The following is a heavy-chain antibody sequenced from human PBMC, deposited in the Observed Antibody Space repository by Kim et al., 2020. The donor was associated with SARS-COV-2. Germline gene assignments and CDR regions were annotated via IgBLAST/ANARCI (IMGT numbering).Heavy chain of an antibody. J-gene: IGHJ3*02. CDR3: ARHVKGYYDSSGYSAFDI. D-gene: IGHD3-22*01. V-gene: IGHV4-59*08. Sequence: SETLSLTCTVSGGSISSYYWSWIRQPPGKGLEWIGYIYYSGSTNYNPSLKSRVTISVDTSKNQFSLKLSSVTAADMAVYYCARHVKGYYDSSGYSAFDIWGQGTMVTVSS. CDR1: GGSISSYY. CDR2: IYYSGST.